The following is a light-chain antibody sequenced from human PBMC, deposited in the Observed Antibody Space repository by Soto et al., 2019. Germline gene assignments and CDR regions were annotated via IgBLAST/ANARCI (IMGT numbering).Light chain of an antibody. V-gene: IGKV1-9*01. Sequence: DIQMTQSPSSLSASVGDRVTVTCRASQGISSYLAWYQQKPGKAHKLLIYAASSLQNGVQSRLSGSGSGTDFTLTIRSLQPEDFATYYCKKYDSAPYTFGQGTRLENK. CDR3: KKYDSAPYT. J-gene: IGKJ5*01. CDR1: QGISSY. CDR2: AAS.